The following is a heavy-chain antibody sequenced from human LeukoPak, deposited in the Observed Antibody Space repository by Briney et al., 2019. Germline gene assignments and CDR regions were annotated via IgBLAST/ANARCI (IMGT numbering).Heavy chain of an antibody. Sequence: PGGSLRLSCAASGFIFSSYAMSWVRQAPGKGLEWVSAISGSGGSTYYADSVKGRFPISRDNSKSTLYLQMNSLRAEDTAVYYCAKVRWQQLVDFDYWGQGTLVTVSS. V-gene: IGHV3-23*01. D-gene: IGHD6-13*01. J-gene: IGHJ4*02. CDR3: AKVRWQQLVDFDY. CDR2: ISGSGGST. CDR1: GFIFSSYA.